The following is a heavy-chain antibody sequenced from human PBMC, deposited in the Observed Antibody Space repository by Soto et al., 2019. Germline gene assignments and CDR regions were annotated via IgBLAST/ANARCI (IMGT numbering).Heavy chain of an antibody. D-gene: IGHD1-1*01. CDR1: GFTFSSYS. V-gene: IGHV3-48*02. CDR3: ARERPYNWNGYYYYYYGMDV. CDR2: ISSSSSTI. J-gene: IGHJ6*02. Sequence: EVQLVESGGGLVQPGGSLRLSCAASGFTFSSYSMNWVRQAPGKGLEWVSYISSSSSTIYYADSVKGRFTISRDNAKNSLYLQMNSLRDEDTAVYYRARERPYNWNGYYYYYYGMDVWGQGTTVTVSS.